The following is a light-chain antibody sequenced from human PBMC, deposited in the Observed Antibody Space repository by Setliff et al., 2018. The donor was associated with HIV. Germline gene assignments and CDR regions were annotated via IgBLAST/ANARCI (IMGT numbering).Light chain of an antibody. CDR1: SSDIGGYTY. J-gene: IGLJ1*01. CDR2: EVS. CDR3: GSYTTSGTFV. V-gene: IGLV2-14*03. Sequence: QSALTQPASVSGSPGQSITISCTGTSSDIGGYTYVSWYQQHPGKAPKLIIYEVSNRPSGVSNRFSGSKTGNMASLAISGLQAEDEADYYCGSYTTSGTFVFGSGTKVTVL.